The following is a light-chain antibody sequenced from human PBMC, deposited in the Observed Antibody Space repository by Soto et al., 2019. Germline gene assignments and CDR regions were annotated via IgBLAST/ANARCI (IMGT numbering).Light chain of an antibody. CDR2: GAS. CDR1: QSVSSSY. V-gene: IGKV3-20*01. J-gene: IGKJ3*01. Sequence: EIVLTQSPGTLSLSPGERATLSCRASQSVSSSYLAWYRQRPGQAPRLLIYGASIRATGIPDRFSGSGSGTDFTLTISRLEPEEFAVYYCQQYGSSPSFGPGTTVDIK. CDR3: QQYGSSPS.